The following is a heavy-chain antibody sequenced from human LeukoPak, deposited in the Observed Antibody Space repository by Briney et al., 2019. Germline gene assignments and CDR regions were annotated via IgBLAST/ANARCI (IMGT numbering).Heavy chain of an antibody. Sequence: RGSLRLSCAASGFTFSSYAMSWVRQAPGKGLEWVSTINHNGGNTYYADSVKGRFTISRDNSKNTLYLQMNSLRAEDTAVYYYAKVYVWNEYYFDYWGQGTLVTVSS. CDR3: AKVYVWNEYYFDY. CDR2: INHNGGNT. CDR1: GFTFSSYA. J-gene: IGHJ4*02. D-gene: IGHD1-1*01. V-gene: IGHV3-23*01.